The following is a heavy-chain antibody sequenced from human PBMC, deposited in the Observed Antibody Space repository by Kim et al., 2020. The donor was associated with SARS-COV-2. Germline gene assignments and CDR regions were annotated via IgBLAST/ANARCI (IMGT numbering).Heavy chain of an antibody. V-gene: IGHV4-59*01. CDR3: ARRRKEVARGAFDI. CDR2: IYYSGST. D-gene: IGHD3-10*01. CDR1: GGSISSYY. J-gene: IGHJ3*02. Sequence: SETLSLTCTVSGGSISSYYWSWIRQPPGKGLEWIGYIYYSGSTNYNPSLKSRVTISVDTSKNQFSLKLSSVTAADTAVYYCARRRKEVARGAFDIWGQGTMVTVSS.